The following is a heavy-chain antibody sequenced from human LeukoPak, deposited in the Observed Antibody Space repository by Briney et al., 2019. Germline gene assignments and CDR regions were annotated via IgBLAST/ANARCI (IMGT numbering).Heavy chain of an antibody. D-gene: IGHD2-15*01. CDR1: GCSISSYY. CDR3: AREGRCSGGRCYAYSYYMDG. Sequence: SETLSLTCTVSGCSISSYYWSWIRQPPGKGLEWIGYIYYSGSTNYHPSLKSRVTISVETSKNQFSLKLSSVTAGDTAVYYCAREGRCSGGRCYAYSYYMDGWGKGTTVTVSS. CDR2: IYYSGST. J-gene: IGHJ6*03. V-gene: IGHV4-59*01.